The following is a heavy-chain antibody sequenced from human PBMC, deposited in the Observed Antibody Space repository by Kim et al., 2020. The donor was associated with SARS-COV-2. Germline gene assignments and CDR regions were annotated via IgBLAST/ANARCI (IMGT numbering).Heavy chain of an antibody. D-gene: IGHD2-15*01. CDR3: ARHIWGEGLVAATSYYYGMDV. CDR2: IYPGDSDT. J-gene: IGHJ6*02. V-gene: IGHV5-51*01. CDR1: GYSFTSYW. Sequence: GESLKISCKGSGYSFTSYWIGWVRQMPGKGLEWMGIIYPGDSDTRYSPSFQGQVTISADKSISTAYLQWSSLKASDTAMYYCARHIWGEGLVAATSYYYGMDVWGQGTTVTVSS.